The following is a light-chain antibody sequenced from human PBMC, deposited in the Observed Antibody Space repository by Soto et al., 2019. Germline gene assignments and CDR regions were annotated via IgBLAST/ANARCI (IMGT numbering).Light chain of an antibody. J-gene: IGKJ5*01. V-gene: IGKV3-15*01. CDR2: RAS. Sequence: DIVLTQSPATLSVSPGERATLSCRASQSVGSLLAWYQQKPGQAPRLLIYRASSRATGISGSFSGSGSGTEFTLTITSLQSEDFAVYYCQQYNKWPITFGQGTRLEIK. CDR3: QQYNKWPIT. CDR1: QSVGSL.